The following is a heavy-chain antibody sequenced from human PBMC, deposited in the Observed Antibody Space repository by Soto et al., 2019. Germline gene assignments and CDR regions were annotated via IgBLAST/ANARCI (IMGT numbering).Heavy chain of an antibody. D-gene: IGHD6-19*01. J-gene: IGHJ4*02. Sequence: GASVKLSCKASGYTFTSYAMHWVRQAPGQRLEWMGWINAGNGNTKYSQKFQGRVTITRDTSASTAYVELSSLRSEDTAVYYCARAVAVPADFDYWGQGTLVTVSS. CDR2: INAGNGNT. CDR1: GYTFTSYA. CDR3: ARAVAVPADFDY. V-gene: IGHV1-3*01.